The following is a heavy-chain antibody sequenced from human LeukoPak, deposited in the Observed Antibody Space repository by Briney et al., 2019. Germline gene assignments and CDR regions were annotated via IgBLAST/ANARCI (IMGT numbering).Heavy chain of an antibody. Sequence: SVKVSCKASGGTFSSYAISWVRQAPGQGLEWMGGIIPIFGTANYAQKFQGRVTITADESTSTAYMELSSLRSEDTAVYYCARAPRGRIVGATSRDYYYGMDVRGQGTTVTVSS. CDR1: GGTFSSYA. CDR2: IIPIFGTA. CDR3: ARAPRGRIVGATSRDYYYGMDV. D-gene: IGHD1-26*01. J-gene: IGHJ6*02. V-gene: IGHV1-69*13.